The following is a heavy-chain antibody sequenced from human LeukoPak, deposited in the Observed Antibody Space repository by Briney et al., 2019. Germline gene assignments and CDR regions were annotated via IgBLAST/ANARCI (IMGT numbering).Heavy chain of an antibody. V-gene: IGHV3-21*01. D-gene: IGHD6-13*01. CDR3: ARGFEQQLASTDY. CDR1: GFTFSSYS. CDR2: ISSSSSYI. J-gene: IGHJ4*02. Sequence: PGRSLRLSCAASGFTFSSYSMNWVRQAPGKGLEWVSSISSSSSYIYYADSVKGRFTISRDNAKNSLYLQMNSLRAEDTAVYYCARGFEQQLASTDYWGQGTLVTVSS.